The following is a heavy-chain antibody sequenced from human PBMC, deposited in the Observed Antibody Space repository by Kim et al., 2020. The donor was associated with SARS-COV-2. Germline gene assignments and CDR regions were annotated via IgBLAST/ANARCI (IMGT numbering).Heavy chain of an antibody. CDR1: GGSISSCGYY. J-gene: IGHJ2*01. Sequence: SETLSLTCTVSGGSISSCGYYWSWIRQHPGKGLEWIGYIYYSGRTYYNPSLKSRVTISVDTSKNQFFLKLSYVTAADTAVYYCARERAPTLRYFDWTPYWYFVLWGRGTLVPVST. V-gene: IGHV4-31*03. D-gene: IGHD3-9*01. CDR2: IYYSGRT. CDR3: ARERAPTLRYFDWTPYWYFVL.